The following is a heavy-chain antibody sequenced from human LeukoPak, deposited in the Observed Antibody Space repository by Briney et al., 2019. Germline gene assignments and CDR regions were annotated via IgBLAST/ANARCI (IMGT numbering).Heavy chain of an antibody. CDR3: ARDRQLSFGVVIPRWFDP. J-gene: IGHJ5*02. CDR1: GYTFTGYY. V-gene: IGHV1-2*02. Sequence: GASVKVSCKASGYTFTGYYMHWVRQAPGQGLEWMGWINPNSGGTNYAQKFQGRVTMTRDTSISTAYMELSRLRSDGTAVYYCARDRQLSFGVVIPRWFDPWGQGTLVTVSS. CDR2: INPNSGGT. D-gene: IGHD3-3*01.